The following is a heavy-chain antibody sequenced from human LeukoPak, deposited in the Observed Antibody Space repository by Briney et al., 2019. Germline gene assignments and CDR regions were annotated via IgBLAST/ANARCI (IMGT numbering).Heavy chain of an antibody. Sequence: GGSLRLSCAASGFTFSDYYMSWIRQAPGKGLEWVSYISSSGSTIYYADSVKGRFTISRDNAKNSLYLQMNSLRAEDTAVYHCARVSSTTPDAFEIWGQGTMVTVSS. CDR3: ARVSSTTPDAFEI. CDR1: GFTFSDYY. V-gene: IGHV3-11*01. D-gene: IGHD1-26*01. CDR2: ISSSGSTI. J-gene: IGHJ3*02.